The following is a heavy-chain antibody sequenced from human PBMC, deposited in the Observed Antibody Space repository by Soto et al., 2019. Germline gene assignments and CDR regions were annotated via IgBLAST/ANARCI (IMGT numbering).Heavy chain of an antibody. CDR3: AKGTRTLYWHFDL. J-gene: IGHJ2*01. Sequence: GGSLRLSCAASGFTFSSYDMSWVRQAPGKGLEWVSGISGSGGSTYYVDSVKGRFTISRDNSKDTLYLQLNSLRADDTAVYYCAKGTRTLYWHFDLWGRGTLVTVSS. CDR2: ISGSGGST. V-gene: IGHV3-23*01. CDR1: GFTFSSYD. D-gene: IGHD4-17*01.